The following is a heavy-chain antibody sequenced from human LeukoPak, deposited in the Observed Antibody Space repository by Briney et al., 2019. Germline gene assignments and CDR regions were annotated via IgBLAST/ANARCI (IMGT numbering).Heavy chain of an antibody. J-gene: IGHJ4*02. CDR2: ISSSSSTT. Sequence: GGSLRLSCAASGFTFSTFSMNWVRQAPGKGPEWVSYISSSSSTTYYADSVKGRFTISRDNAKNSLYLQMNSLRAEDTGLYYCARESRPDGRLIDFDFWGQGTLLTVSS. CDR1: GFTFSTFS. D-gene: IGHD1-1*01. V-gene: IGHV3-48*04. CDR3: ARESRPDGRLIDFDF.